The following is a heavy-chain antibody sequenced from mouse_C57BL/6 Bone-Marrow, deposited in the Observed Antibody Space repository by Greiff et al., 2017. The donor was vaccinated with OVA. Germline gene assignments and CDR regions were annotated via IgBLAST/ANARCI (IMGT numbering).Heavy chain of an antibody. V-gene: IGHV5-16*01. Sequence: EVNLVESEGGLVQPGSSMKLSCTASGFTFSDYYMAWVRQVPEKGLEWVANINYDGSSTYYLDSLKSRFIISRDNAKNILYLQMSSLKSEDTATYYCARDGLPSYAMDYWGQGTSVTVSS. J-gene: IGHJ4*01. D-gene: IGHD2-4*01. CDR2: INYDGSST. CDR1: GFTFSDYY. CDR3: ARDGLPSYAMDY.